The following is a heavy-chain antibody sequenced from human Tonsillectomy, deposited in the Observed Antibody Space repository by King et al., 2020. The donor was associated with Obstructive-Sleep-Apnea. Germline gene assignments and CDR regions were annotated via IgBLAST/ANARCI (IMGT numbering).Heavy chain of an antibody. V-gene: IGHV4-59*01. Sequence: VQLQESGPGLVKPSETLSLTCTVSDGSISTYYWSWIRQPPGKGLEWIGYVYYTGSTNYNPSLKSRVTMSIDTSKKQFSLKLRSVTAADTAVYYCARDSGYCGGGACSQCSVLYWFDSWGQGTRVTVSS. CDR2: VYYTGST. D-gene: IGHD2-15*01. CDR1: DGSISTYY. J-gene: IGHJ5*01. CDR3: ARDSGYCGGGACSQCSVLYWFDS.